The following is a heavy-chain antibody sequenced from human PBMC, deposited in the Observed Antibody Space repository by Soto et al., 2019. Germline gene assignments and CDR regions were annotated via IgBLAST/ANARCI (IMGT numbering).Heavy chain of an antibody. D-gene: IGHD6-19*01. CDR3: ARVWSGPEDMVGIAVAGSLGAFDI. J-gene: IGHJ3*02. Sequence: SVKVSCKASGGTFSSYAISWVRQAPGQGLEWMGGIIPIFGTANYAQKFQGRVTITADESTSTAYMELSSLRSEDTAVYYCARVWSGPEDMVGIAVAGSLGAFDIWGQGTMVTVSS. CDR1: GGTFSSYA. CDR2: IIPIFGTA. V-gene: IGHV1-69*13.